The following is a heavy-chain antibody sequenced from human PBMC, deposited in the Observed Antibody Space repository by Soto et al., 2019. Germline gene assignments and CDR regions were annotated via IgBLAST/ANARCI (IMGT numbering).Heavy chain of an antibody. D-gene: IGHD6-19*01. J-gene: IGHJ6*02. CDR2: IIPTFRTT. CDR1: GGTFSTYA. Sequence: QVQLVQSGAEVKTPGSSVKVSCKTSGGTFSTYAISWVRQAPGQGLEWLGGIIPTFRTTSYAQTLRGRVTISADDSTGTAYMDLSSLRSEDTAMYYCAREWARTNGWPRTPNYGMDVWGQGTTVTVSS. V-gene: IGHV1-69*01. CDR3: AREWARTNGWPRTPNYGMDV.